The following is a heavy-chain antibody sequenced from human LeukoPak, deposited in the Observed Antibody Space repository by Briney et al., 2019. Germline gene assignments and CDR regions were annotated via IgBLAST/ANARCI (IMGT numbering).Heavy chain of an antibody. J-gene: IGHJ4*02. CDR3: AREDYYDSSGRGY. D-gene: IGHD3-22*01. Sequence: GGSLRLSCAASGFTFSSYSMNWVRQAPGKGLEWVSSISSSSSYTYYADSVKGRFTISRDNAKNSLYLQMNSLRAEDTAVYYCAREDYYDSSGRGYWGQGTLVTVSS. V-gene: IGHV3-21*01. CDR2: ISSSSSYT. CDR1: GFTFSSYS.